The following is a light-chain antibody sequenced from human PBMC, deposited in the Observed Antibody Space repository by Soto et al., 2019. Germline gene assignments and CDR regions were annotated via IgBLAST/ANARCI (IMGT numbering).Light chain of an antibody. J-gene: IGKJ1*01. V-gene: IGKV1-5*03. CDR3: QQYSSYSRT. CDR1: QSISNW. Sequence: DIQMTQSPSTLSASVGDRVTITCRASQSISNWLAWYQQKPGKAPKLLIYKASSLESGVPSRFSGSGSGTEFTLTISSLQPDDFATYYCQQYSSYSRTFGPGTKVEI. CDR2: KAS.